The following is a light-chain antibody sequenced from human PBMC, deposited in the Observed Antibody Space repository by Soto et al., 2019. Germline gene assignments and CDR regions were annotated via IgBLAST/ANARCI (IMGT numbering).Light chain of an antibody. V-gene: IGLV1-44*01. Sequence: QSVLTQPPSASGTPGQRVTISCSGSNANIGSNTVNWYQQLPGTATKLLIYYDNLRPSGVPDRISGSKSGTSASLAISGLQSDDEADYYCAAWDDSLNGRLXGTGTNVTVL. CDR1: NANIGSNT. J-gene: IGLJ1*01. CDR3: AAWDDSLNGRL. CDR2: YDN.